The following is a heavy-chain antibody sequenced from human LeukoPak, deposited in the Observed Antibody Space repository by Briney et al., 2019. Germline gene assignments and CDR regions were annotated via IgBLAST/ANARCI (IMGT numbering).Heavy chain of an antibody. Sequence: ASVKVSCKVSGYTLTELSMHWVRQAPGKGLEWMGGFDPEDGETIYAQKFQGRVTMTEDTSTDTAYMELSSLRSEDTAVYYCAFADSYGYDFDYWGQGTLVTVSS. CDR1: GYTLTELS. D-gene: IGHD5-18*01. V-gene: IGHV1-24*01. J-gene: IGHJ4*02. CDR2: FDPEDGET. CDR3: AFADSYGYDFDY.